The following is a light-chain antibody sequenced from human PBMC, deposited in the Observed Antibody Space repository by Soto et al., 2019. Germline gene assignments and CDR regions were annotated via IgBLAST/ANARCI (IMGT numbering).Light chain of an antibody. CDR3: QHYGSSPPDT. CDR1: QSVSTKY. Sequence: EIVLTQSPGTLSLSLGERATLSCRASQSVSTKYVAWYQQKPGQAPSLLIYGTSNRAAGIPDRFSGSGSGTDFSLTISRLEPEDFVVYYCQHYGSSPPDTFGQGTKLEIK. V-gene: IGKV3-20*01. J-gene: IGKJ2*01. CDR2: GTS.